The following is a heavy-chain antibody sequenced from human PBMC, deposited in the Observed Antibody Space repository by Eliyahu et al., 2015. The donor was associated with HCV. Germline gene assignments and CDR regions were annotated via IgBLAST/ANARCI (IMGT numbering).Heavy chain of an antibody. J-gene: IGHJ6*03. V-gene: IGHV1-8*01. D-gene: IGHD3-10*01. Sequence: QVQLVQSGAEVKKPGASVKVSCKASGYTFTSYDINWVRQATGQGLEWMGWMNPNSGNTGYAQKFQGRVTMTRNTSISTAYMELSSLRSEDTAVYYCAVVWFRESNPSYYYYYMDVWGKGTTVTVSS. CDR3: AVVWFRESNPSYYYYYMDV. CDR2: MNPNSGNT. CDR1: GYTFTSYD.